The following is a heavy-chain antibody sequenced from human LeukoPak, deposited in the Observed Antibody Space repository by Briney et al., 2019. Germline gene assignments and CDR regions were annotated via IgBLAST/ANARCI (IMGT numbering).Heavy chain of an antibody. CDR3: ARAKYGSVGEVFDY. CDR2: IYYSGST. V-gene: IGHV4-59*08. CDR1: GGSISSYY. Sequence: PSETLSLTCTVSGGSISSYYWSWIQQPPGKGLEWIGYIYYSGSTNYNPSLKSRVTISVDTSKNQFSLKLSSVTAADTAVYYCARAKYGSVGEVFDYWGQGTLVTVSS. J-gene: IGHJ4*02. D-gene: IGHD3-10*01.